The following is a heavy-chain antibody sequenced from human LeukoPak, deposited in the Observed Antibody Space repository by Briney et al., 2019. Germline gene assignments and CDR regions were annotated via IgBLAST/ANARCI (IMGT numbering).Heavy chain of an antibody. CDR3: AKTPSRGY. D-gene: IGHD3-10*01. CDR2: VSDSGDSA. CDR1: GFTFSNYA. Sequence: GGSLRLSCAASGFTFSNYAMSWVRQAPGKGLEWVSTVSDSGDSAYYADSVKGRFTISRDNSKNTLYLQMNSLRAEDTAVYYCAKTPSRGYWGQGTLVTVSS. V-gene: IGHV3-23*01. J-gene: IGHJ4*02.